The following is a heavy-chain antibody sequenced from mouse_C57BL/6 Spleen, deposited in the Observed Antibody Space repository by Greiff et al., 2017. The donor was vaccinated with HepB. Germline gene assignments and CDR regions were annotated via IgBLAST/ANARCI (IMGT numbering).Heavy chain of an antibody. J-gene: IGHJ1*03. Sequence: EVKLQESGGDLVKPGGSLKLSCAASGFTFSSYGMSWVRQTPDKRLEWVATISSGGSYTYYPDSVKGRFTISRDNAKNTLYLQMSSLKSEDAAMYYCARQGITTVVAPDWYFDVWGTGTTVTVSS. D-gene: IGHD1-1*01. CDR1: GFTFSSYG. CDR2: ISSGGSYT. V-gene: IGHV5-6*01. CDR3: ARQGITTVVAPDWYFDV.